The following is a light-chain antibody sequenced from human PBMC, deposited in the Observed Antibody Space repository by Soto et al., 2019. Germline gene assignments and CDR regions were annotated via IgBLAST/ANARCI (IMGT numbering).Light chain of an antibody. V-gene: IGKV3-11*01. CDR1: QSVSNY. CDR2: DAS. Sequence: EIVLTPSPDTPSLSPRESATLSCTASQSVSNYLAWYQQKPGQAPRLLIYDASNRAADIPARFSGSGSGTDFSLTISSLEPEDSAVYYCQQRSNSPPWAFGQGTKVDIK. CDR3: QQRSNSPPWA. J-gene: IGKJ1*01.